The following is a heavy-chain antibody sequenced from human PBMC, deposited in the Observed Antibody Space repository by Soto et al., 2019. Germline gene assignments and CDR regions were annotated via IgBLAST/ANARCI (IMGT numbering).Heavy chain of an antibody. Sequence: SETLSLTCTVSGGSISSYYWSWIRQPPGKGLEWIGYIYYSGSTNYNPSLKSRVTISVDTSKNQFSLKLSSVTAADTAVYYCARGNAGRGYSYGPPYYYGMDVWGQGTTVTVSS. CDR3: ARGNAGRGYSYGPPYYYGMDV. CDR1: GGSISSYY. D-gene: IGHD5-18*01. V-gene: IGHV4-59*01. J-gene: IGHJ6*02. CDR2: IYYSGST.